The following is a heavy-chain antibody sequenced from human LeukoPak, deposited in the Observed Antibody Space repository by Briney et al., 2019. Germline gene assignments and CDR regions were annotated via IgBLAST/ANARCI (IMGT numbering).Heavy chain of an antibody. CDR1: GYSFTSYG. CDR3: ARDHLSYSSSVDF. Sequence: GASVKVSCKASGYSFTSYGISWVRQAPGQGLEWMGWISANNGNTNYAQKLQGRVTMTTDTSTSTAYMELRSLRSDDTAVYYCARDHLSYSSSVDFWGQGTLVTVSS. D-gene: IGHD6-6*01. J-gene: IGHJ4*02. CDR2: ISANNGNT. V-gene: IGHV1-18*01.